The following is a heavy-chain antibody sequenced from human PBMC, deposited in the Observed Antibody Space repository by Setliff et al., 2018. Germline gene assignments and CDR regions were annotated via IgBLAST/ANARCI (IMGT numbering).Heavy chain of an antibody. Sequence: ASVKVSCKASGYTFTGYYVHWVRQAPGQGLEWMGWINPNSGGTDYTQKFQGRVTVTRDTSISTAYMELSRLRSDDTAVYYCARGGDILTGDPLWAFDIWGRGTMVTVSS. J-gene: IGHJ3*02. CDR2: INPNSGGT. CDR3: ARGGDILTGDPLWAFDI. V-gene: IGHV1-2*02. D-gene: IGHD3-9*01. CDR1: GYTFTGYY.